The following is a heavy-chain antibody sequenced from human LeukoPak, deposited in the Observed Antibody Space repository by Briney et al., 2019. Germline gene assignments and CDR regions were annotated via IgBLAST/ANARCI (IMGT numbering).Heavy chain of an antibody. CDR1: GGSFGGYY. D-gene: IGHD6-13*01. Sequence: SETLSLTCAVYGGSFGGYYWSWIRQPPGKGLEWIGEINHSGSTNYNPSLKSRVTISVDTSKNQFSLKLSSVTAADTAVYYCARGGGSLRQQLVNYYGMDVWGQGTTVTVSS. CDR3: ARGGGSLRQQLVNYYGMDV. V-gene: IGHV4-34*01. CDR2: INHSGST. J-gene: IGHJ6*02.